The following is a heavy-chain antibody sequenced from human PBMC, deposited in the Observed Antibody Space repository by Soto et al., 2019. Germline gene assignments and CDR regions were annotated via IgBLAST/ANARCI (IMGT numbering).Heavy chain of an antibody. D-gene: IGHD2-21*02. CDR2: IYYSGST. CDR3: ASTQYGGNSSGAFDI. J-gene: IGHJ3*02. V-gene: IGHV4-59*12. CDR1: GGSISSYY. Sequence: SETLSLTSPVSGGSISSYYWSWIRQPPGKGLEWIGYIYYSGSTNYNPSLKSRVTISVDTSKNQFSLKLSSVTAADTAVYYCASTQYGGNSSGAFDIWGQGTMVTVSS.